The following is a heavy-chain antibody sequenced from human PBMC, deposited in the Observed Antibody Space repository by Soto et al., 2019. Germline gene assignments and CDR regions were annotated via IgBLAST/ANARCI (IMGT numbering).Heavy chain of an antibody. J-gene: IGHJ3*02. Sequence: SETLSLTCTVSGGSISSYYWNWIRQPPGKGLEWIGYIYFRGSTNYNPSLKSRVTISVDTSKNQFSLKLSSVTAADTAVYYCARVWGGAFDIWGQGTMVTVSS. V-gene: IGHV4-59*01. CDR1: GGSISSYY. CDR2: IYFRGST. CDR3: ARVWGGAFDI. D-gene: IGHD3-10*01.